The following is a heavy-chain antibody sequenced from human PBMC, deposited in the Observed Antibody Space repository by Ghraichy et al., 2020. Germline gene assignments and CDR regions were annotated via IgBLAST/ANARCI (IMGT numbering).Heavy chain of an antibody. Sequence: ESLNISCSASGFTFSAYAMYWVRQAPGKALEYVSDISSNGGSTYYADSVKGRFTISRDNSKNTLYLQMSSLRAEDTAVYYCVKGCSGGSCYAFDYWGQGILVTVSS. CDR2: ISSNGGST. V-gene: IGHV3-64D*06. CDR3: VKGCSGGSCYAFDY. J-gene: IGHJ4*02. D-gene: IGHD2-15*01. CDR1: GFTFSAYA.